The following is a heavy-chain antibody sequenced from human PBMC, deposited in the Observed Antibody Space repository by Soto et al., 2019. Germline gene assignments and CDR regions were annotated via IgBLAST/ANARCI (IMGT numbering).Heavy chain of an antibody. CDR3: ATMGDSNGYSGSFDP. CDR1: GFTVSSNY. Sequence: GGSLRLSCAASGFTVSSNYMSWVRQAPGKGLEWVSVIYSDGSTYYADSVKGRFTISRDNSKNTLYLQMNSLRAEDTAVYYCATMGDSNGYSGSFDPWGQGTLVTVSS. J-gene: IGHJ5*02. D-gene: IGHD3-22*01. CDR2: IYSDGST. V-gene: IGHV3-66*01.